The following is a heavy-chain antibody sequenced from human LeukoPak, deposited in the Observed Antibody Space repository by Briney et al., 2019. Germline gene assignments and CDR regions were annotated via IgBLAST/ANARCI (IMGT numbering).Heavy chain of an antibody. D-gene: IGHD6-19*01. CDR1: GFTVSRSY. CDR2: IYSGGTT. J-gene: IGHJ4*02. CDR3: ARDLGYSSGPNY. Sequence: PGGSLRLSCAASGFTVSRSYMIWARQAPGKGLEWVSVIYSGGTTYYADSVKGRFTISRDNSKNTLYLQMNSLRAEDTAVYYCARDLGYSSGPNYWGQGTRVTVSS. V-gene: IGHV3-53*01.